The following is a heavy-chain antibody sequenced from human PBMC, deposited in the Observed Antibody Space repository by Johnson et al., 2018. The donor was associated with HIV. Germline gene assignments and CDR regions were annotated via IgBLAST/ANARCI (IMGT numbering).Heavy chain of an antibody. CDR3: ARDGGGGALDI. Sequence: MLLVESGGGLVQPGGSLRLSCTASRFTFSSYWMNWVRQAPGKGLEWVANIKSDGSEKHFVDSVKGRFTIYRDNAKNSLYMQMNSRRAEDTAVYYCARDGGGGALDIWDQGTMVIVSS. V-gene: IGHV3-7*01. D-gene: IGHD3-16*01. CDR2: IKSDGSEK. J-gene: IGHJ3*02. CDR1: RFTFSSYW.